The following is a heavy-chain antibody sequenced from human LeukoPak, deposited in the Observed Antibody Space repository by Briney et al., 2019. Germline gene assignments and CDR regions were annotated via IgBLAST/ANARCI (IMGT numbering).Heavy chain of an antibody. J-gene: IGHJ4*02. D-gene: IGHD3-10*01. V-gene: IGHV4-30-2*01. CDR3: ARGGGFYGSGTTYFDY. Sequence: SETLSLTCAVSGGSITSGAYAWSWIRQPPGKGLEWIGYIYRSGSTSYKPSLKSRLSITIDKSKNQFSLNLRSVTAADTAFYYCARGGGFYGSGTTYFDYWGQGTLATVSS. CDR1: GGSITSGAYA. CDR2: IYRSGST.